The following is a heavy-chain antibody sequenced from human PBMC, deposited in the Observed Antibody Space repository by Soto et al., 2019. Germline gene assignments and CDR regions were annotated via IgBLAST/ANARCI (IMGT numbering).Heavy chain of an antibody. CDR2: INPNSGGT. D-gene: IGHD2-2*01. V-gene: IGHV1-2*02. J-gene: IGHJ3*02. CDR1: GYTFTGYY. Sequence: ASVKVSCKASGYTFTGYYMHWVRQAPGQGLEWMGWINPNSGGTNYAQKFQGRVTMTRDTSISTAYMELSRLRSDDTAVYYCATNDIVVANDAFDIWGQGTMVTVSS. CDR3: ATNDIVVANDAFDI.